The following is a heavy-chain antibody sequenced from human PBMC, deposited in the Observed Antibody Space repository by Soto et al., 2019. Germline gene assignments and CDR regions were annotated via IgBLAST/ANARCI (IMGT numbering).Heavy chain of an antibody. CDR3: ARVYYDFWSGYSEGMDV. J-gene: IGHJ6*02. Sequence: ETLSLTCAVYGGSFSGYYWSWIRQPPGKGLEWIGEINHSGSTNYNPSLKSRVTISVDTSKNQFSLKLSSVTAADTAVYYCARVYYDFWSGYSEGMDVWGQGTTVTVSS. CDR2: INHSGST. CDR1: GGSFSGYY. V-gene: IGHV4-34*01. D-gene: IGHD3-3*01.